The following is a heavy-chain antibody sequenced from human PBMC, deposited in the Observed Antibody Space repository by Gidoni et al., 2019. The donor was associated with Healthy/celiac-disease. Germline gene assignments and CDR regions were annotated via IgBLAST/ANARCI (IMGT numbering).Heavy chain of an antibody. CDR3: ARRGIRGYSP. J-gene: IGHJ5*02. Sequence: QVQLQQWGAGLLKPSETLSLTCALYGGSFSGNYWSWIRQPPGKGLEWIGEINHSGSTNYNPSLKSRVTISVDTSKNQFSLKLSSVTAADTAVYYCARRGIRGYSPWGQGTLVTVSS. CDR1: GGSFSGNY. V-gene: IGHV4-34*01. CDR2: INHSGST. D-gene: IGHD5-18*01.